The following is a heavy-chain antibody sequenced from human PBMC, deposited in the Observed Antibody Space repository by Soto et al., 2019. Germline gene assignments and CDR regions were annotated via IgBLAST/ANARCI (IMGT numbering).Heavy chain of an antibody. CDR3: ARDWKGAEGFEP. CDR1: GYTFSTYG. Sequence: QVQLVQSGAEVKKPGASVKVSCKASGYTFSTYGFSWVRQAPGQALEWMGWIGADNGDTNYAQNFQGRVTMTTDTATTTSYMELRSLTSEDTAVYFSARDWKGAEGFEPWGQGTLVTVSS. CDR2: IGADNGDT. D-gene: IGHD1-1*01. J-gene: IGHJ5*02. V-gene: IGHV1-18*01.